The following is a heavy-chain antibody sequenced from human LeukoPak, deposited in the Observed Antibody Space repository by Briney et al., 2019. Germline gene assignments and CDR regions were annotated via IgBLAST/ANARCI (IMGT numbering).Heavy chain of an antibody. D-gene: IGHD1-1*01. CDR2: IHSSGST. Sequence: PSETLSLTCTVSGVSIISYYWSWIRQPPGKGLEWIAFIHSSGSTGYNPSLKSRVTISVDTSKNQFSLKLSSVTAADTAVYYCARGQLGYYYYYYMDVWGKGTTVTVSS. CDR1: GVSIISYY. CDR3: ARGQLGYYYYYYMDV. J-gene: IGHJ6*03. V-gene: IGHV4-59*01.